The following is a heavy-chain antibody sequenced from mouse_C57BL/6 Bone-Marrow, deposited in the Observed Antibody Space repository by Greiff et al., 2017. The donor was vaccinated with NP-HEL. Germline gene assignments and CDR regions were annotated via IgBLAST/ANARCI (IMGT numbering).Heavy chain of an antibody. V-gene: IGHV7-3*01. CDR2: IRNKANGYTT. CDR3: TRDRETAQVPFAY. Sequence: EVKLVESGGGLVQPGGSLSLSCAASGFTFTDYYMSWVRQPPGKALEWLGFIRNKANGYTTEYSASVKGRFTISRDNARNTLYLQMSSLKSEDTAMYYCTRDRETAQVPFAYWGQGTLVTVSA. J-gene: IGHJ3*01. CDR1: GFTFTDYY. D-gene: IGHD3-2*02.